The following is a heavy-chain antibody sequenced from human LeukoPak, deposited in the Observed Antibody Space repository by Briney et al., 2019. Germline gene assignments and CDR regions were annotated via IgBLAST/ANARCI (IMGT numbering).Heavy chain of an antibody. CDR2: INSDGSST. V-gene: IGHV3-74*01. J-gene: IGHJ3*02. Sequence: GGSLRLSCAASGFTFSSYWMHWVRQAPGKGLVWVSRINSDGSSTSYADSVKGRFTISRDNAKNTLYLQMNSLRAEDTAVYYCARGGSYHNRIGAFDIWGQGTMVTVSS. CDR3: ARGGSYHNRIGAFDI. CDR1: GFTFSSYW. D-gene: IGHD3-10*01.